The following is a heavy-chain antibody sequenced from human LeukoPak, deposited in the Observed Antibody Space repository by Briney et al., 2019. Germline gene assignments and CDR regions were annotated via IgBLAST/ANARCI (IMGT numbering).Heavy chain of an antibody. CDR1: GYTFTGYC. V-gene: IGHV1-2*02. Sequence: GASVKVSCKASGYTFTGYCMHWVRQAPGQGLEWMGWINPNSGGTNYAQKFQGRVTMTRDTSISTAYMELSRLRSDDTAVYYCVREIYSSGWGPGYWGQGTLVTVSS. J-gene: IGHJ4*02. CDR3: VREIYSSGWGPGY. CDR2: INPNSGGT. D-gene: IGHD6-19*01.